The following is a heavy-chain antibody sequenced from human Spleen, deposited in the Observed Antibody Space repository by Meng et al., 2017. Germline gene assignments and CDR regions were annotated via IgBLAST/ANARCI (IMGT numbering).Heavy chain of an antibody. Sequence: QVQLVQSGAEVKKPGASVKISCKAFGCTFTSSAIHWVRQAPGQSLEWMGWITPDSGNTKYSENFQDRVSITRDTSASTAYMELSTLRSEDTAVYYCARDFTSGSSGDPWGQGTLVTVSS. V-gene: IGHV1-3*01. CDR3: ARDFTSGSSGDP. D-gene: IGHD6-19*01. J-gene: IGHJ5*02. CDR2: ITPDSGNT. CDR1: GCTFTSSA.